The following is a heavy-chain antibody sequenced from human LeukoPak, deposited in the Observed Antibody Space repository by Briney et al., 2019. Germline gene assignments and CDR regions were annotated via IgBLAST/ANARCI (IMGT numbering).Heavy chain of an antibody. CDR1: GGSISVSNC. Sequence: SETLSRTCAVSGGSISVSNCWNWVRQPPGKGLEWIGEIYHSGSTNYNPSLKSRITISIAKSKNQFSLKLSSVTAADTAVYYCARLQRVTMNAFDIWGQGTMVTVSS. D-gene: IGHD3-22*01. CDR3: ARLQRVTMNAFDI. J-gene: IGHJ3*02. V-gene: IGHV4-4*02. CDR2: IYHSGST.